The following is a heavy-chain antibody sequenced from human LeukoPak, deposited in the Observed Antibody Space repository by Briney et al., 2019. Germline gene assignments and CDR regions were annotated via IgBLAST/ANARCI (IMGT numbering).Heavy chain of an antibody. CDR1: GFTFSSYA. CDR2: ITSSGAAT. D-gene: IGHD3-22*01. Sequence: GGSLRLSCAASGFTFSSYAMSWVRQAPGKGLEWVSSITSSGAATYYADSVKGRFTISRDNSDNTLYLQMNSLRAEDTAVYYCAKDRPNYYGSNGHYYKLNGDCWGQGPLVTVSS. J-gene: IGHJ4*02. V-gene: IGHV3-23*01. CDR3: AKDRPNYYGSNGHYYKLNGDC.